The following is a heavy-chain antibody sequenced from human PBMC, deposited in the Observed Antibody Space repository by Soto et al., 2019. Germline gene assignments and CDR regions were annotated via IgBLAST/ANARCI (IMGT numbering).Heavy chain of an antibody. CDR3: ARVLDVLRYFDWLPTPPYYMDV. CDR1: GGSISSYY. V-gene: IGHV4-59*01. CDR2: IYYSGST. Sequence: TSETLSLTCTVSGGSISSYYWSWIRQPPGKGLEWIGYIYYSGSTNYNPSLKSRVTISVDTSKNQFSLKLSSVTAADTAVYYCARVLDVLRYFDWLPTPPYYMDVWGKGTTVTV. J-gene: IGHJ6*03. D-gene: IGHD3-9*01.